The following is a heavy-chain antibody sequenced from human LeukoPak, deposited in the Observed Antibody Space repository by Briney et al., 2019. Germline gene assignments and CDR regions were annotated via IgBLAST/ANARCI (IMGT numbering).Heavy chain of an antibody. CDR3: AREARSGSYYRPHFDY. D-gene: IGHD3-10*01. J-gene: IGHJ4*02. CDR2: IIPIFGTA. V-gene: IGHV1-69*05. Sequence: SVKVSFKASGGTFSIYAISWVRQAPGQGLEWMGGIIPIFGTANYAQKFQGRVTITTDESTSTAYMELSSLRSKDTAVYYCAREARSGSYYRPHFDYWGQGTLVTVSS. CDR1: GGTFSIYA.